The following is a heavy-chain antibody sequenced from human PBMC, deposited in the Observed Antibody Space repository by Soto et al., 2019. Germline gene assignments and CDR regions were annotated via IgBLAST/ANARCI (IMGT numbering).Heavy chain of an antibody. V-gene: IGHV3-64*04. D-gene: IGHD3-22*01. CDR3: AKDHNSGYPAYYYYGMDV. J-gene: IGHJ6*02. Sequence: GGSLRLSCSASGFTFSSYAMHWVRQAPGKGLEYVSAISSNGGSTYYADSVKGRFTISRDNSKNTLYLQMNSLRAEDTAVYYCAKDHNSGYPAYYYYGMDVWGQGTTVTVSS. CDR2: ISSNGGST. CDR1: GFTFSSYA.